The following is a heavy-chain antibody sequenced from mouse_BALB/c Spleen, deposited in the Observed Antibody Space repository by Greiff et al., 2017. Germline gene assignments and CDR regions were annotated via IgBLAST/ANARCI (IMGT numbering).Heavy chain of an antibody. CDR2: IDPSDSYT. D-gene: IGHD1-1*01. CDR3: ARREGYGSSPYYFDY. J-gene: IGHJ2*01. Sequence: VQLQQPGAELVKPGASVKLSCKASGYTFTSYWMHWVKQRPGQGLEWIGEIDPSDSYTNYNQKFKGKATLTVDKSSSTAYMQLSSLTSEDSAVYYCARREGYGSSPYYFDYWGQGTTLTVSS. CDR1: GYTFTSYW. V-gene: IGHV1-69*02.